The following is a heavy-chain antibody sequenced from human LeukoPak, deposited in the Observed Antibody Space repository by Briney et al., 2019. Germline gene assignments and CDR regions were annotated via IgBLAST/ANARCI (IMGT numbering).Heavy chain of an antibody. D-gene: IGHD5-12*01. J-gene: IGHJ4*02. CDR2: ISSSGSTI. CDR3: AREEGLDY. V-gene: IGHV3-48*03. CDR1: GFSFCSFE. Sequence: QPGGALRLSCAASGFSFCSFEMNWVRQAPGKGLEWVSYISSSGSTIDYADSVKGRFTISRDNAKNSLYLQMNSLRAEDTAVYYCAREEGLDYWGQGTLVTVSS.